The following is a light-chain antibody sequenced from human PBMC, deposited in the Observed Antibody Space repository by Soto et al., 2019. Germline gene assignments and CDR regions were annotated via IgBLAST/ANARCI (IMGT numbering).Light chain of an antibody. Sequence: QSVLTQPPSASGTPGQRVTISCSGDSSSIERNTVSWYQQLPGMAPKLLIYLKRRRXSGVHARFSGSKSGISFSMDMSGPQSDNESEDYCATWYASLKGPPAFGFQTKGIV. CDR1: SSSIERNT. CDR2: LKR. J-gene: IGLJ1*01. CDR3: ATWYASLKGPPA. V-gene: IGLV1-44*01.